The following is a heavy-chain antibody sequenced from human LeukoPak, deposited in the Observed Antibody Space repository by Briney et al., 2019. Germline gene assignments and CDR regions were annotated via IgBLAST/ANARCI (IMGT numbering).Heavy chain of an antibody. J-gene: IGHJ4*02. V-gene: IGHV4-4*07. CDR2: IYPSGST. D-gene: IGHD3-10*01. CDR1: GASISSYY. Sequence: SETLSLTCTVSGASISSYYWSWVRQHAGKGREWIGRIYPSGSTIYNPSLTRRVTMSVYTSKNQFSLKLSSVTAADTAVYYCARAPNYYGSGTLDYWGQGTLVTVSS. CDR3: ARAPNYYGSGTLDY.